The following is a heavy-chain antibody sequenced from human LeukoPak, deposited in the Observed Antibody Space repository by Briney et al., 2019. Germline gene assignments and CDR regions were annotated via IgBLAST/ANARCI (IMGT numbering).Heavy chain of an antibody. V-gene: IGHV3-21*01. D-gene: IGHD3-10*01. CDR3: ARGRRGYYGSGSYTFDP. CDR1: GFTLSSYT. J-gene: IGHJ5*02. CDR2: ISNSGFYI. Sequence: GGSLRLSCAASGFTLSSYTTNWVRQAPGKGLEWVSSISNSGFYIYYADSVKGRFVVSRDNANNSLYLQMNSLRAEDTAVYYCARGRRGYYGSGSYTFDPWGQGTLVTVSS.